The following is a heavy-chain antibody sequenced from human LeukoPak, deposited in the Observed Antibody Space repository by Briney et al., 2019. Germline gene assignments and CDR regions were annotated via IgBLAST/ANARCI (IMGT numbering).Heavy chain of an antibody. J-gene: IGHJ3*02. D-gene: IGHD2-15*01. CDR2: IYPGDSDT. V-gene: IGHV5-51*01. Sequence: GESLKISCKGSGYILTSYWIGWVRQMPGKGLEWMGIIYPGDSDTRYSPSFQGQVTISADKSISTAYLQWSSLKASDTPMYYCARTSCSGGSCYGSFDIWGQGTMVTVSS. CDR1: GYILTSYW. CDR3: ARTSCSGGSCYGSFDI.